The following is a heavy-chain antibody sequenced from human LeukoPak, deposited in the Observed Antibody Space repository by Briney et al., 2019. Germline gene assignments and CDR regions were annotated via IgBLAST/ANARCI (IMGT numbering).Heavy chain of an antibody. Sequence: SETLSLTCTVSGGSISSRSYYWGWIRQPPGKGLEWIGSIYYSGSTYYNPSLKSRVTISVDTSKNQFSLKLSSVTAADTAVYYCARGEYYDILTGYYKKNWFDPWGQGTLVTVSS. D-gene: IGHD3-9*01. CDR2: IYYSGST. CDR1: GGSISSRSYY. V-gene: IGHV4-39*01. CDR3: ARGEYYDILTGYYKKNWFDP. J-gene: IGHJ5*02.